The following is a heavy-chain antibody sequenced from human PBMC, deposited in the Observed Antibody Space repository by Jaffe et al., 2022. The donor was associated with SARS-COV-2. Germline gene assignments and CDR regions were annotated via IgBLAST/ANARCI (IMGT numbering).Heavy chain of an antibody. J-gene: IGHJ6*02. CDR2: IISNGGST. Sequence: EVQLVESGGGLVQPGGSLRLSCSASGFTFSSFAMHWVRQAPGKGLEYVSAIISNGGSTYYADSVKGRFIISRDNSKKTLYLQMSSLRVEDTAVYYCVKGLGRNGGVDVWGQGTTVTVSS. V-gene: IGHV3-64D*09. CDR3: VKGLGRNGGVDV. CDR1: GFTFSSFA. D-gene: IGHD1-1*01.